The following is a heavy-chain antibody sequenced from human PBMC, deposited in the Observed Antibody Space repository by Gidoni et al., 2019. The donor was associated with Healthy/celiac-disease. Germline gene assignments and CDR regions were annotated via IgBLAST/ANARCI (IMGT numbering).Heavy chain of an antibody. D-gene: IGHD3-10*01. Sequence: QVQLVESGGGLVKPGGSLRLSCAASGFTFSDYYMSWIRQAPGKGLEWVSSISSSGSTIYYADSVKGRFTISRDNAKNSLYLQMNSLRAEDTAVYYCARDHHDYGSGSKNYYYYYGMDVWGQGTTVTVSS. J-gene: IGHJ6*02. CDR3: ARDHHDYGSGSKNYYYYYGMDV. V-gene: IGHV3-11*01. CDR2: ISSSGSTI. CDR1: GFTFSDYY.